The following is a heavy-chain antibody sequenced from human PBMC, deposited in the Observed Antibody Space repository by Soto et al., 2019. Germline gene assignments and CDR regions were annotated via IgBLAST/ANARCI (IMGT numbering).Heavy chain of an antibody. CDR2: IYYSGST. V-gene: IGHV4-39*01. CDR3: ARLSRATTSFDY. J-gene: IGHJ4*02. CDR1: GGSISSSSYY. Sequence: SETLSLTCTVSGGSISSSSYYWGWIRQPPGKGLEWIGSIYYSGSTYYNPSLKSRVTISVDTSKNQFSLKLSSVTAADTAVYYCARLSRATTSFDYWGQGTLVTVSS. D-gene: IGHD5-12*01.